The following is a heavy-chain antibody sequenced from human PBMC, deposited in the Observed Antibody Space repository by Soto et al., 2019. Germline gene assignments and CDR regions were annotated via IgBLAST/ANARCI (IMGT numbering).Heavy chain of an antibody. D-gene: IGHD7-27*01. CDR2: IIPIFGTA. CDR1: GGTFSSYA. Sequence: SVKVSCKASGGTFSSYAISWVRQAPGQGLAWMGGIIPIFGTANYAQKFQGRVTITADKSTSTAYMELSSLRSEDTAVYYCARGAPSLLTGGWFDPWGQGTLVTVSS. V-gene: IGHV1-69*06. J-gene: IGHJ5*02. CDR3: ARGAPSLLTGGWFDP.